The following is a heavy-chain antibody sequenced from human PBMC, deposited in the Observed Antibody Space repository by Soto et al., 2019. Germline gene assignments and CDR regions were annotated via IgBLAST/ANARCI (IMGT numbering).Heavy chain of an antibody. CDR3: TSAGQYCTSTTCKAY. CDR1: GFGFTNSW. J-gene: IGHJ4*02. V-gene: IGHV3-15*07. CDR2: IKSKNDGGTT. Sequence: GGSLRLSCASSGFGFTNSWMNLVRQAPGKGLEWVGRIKSKNDGGTTDYAAPVQGRFTISRDDSKTTIYLQMNSLKTEDTAVYYCTSAGQYCTSTTCKAYWGQGTPVTVSS. D-gene: IGHD2-2*01.